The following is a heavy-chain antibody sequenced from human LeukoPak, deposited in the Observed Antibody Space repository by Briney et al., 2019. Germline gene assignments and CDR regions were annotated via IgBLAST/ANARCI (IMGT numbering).Heavy chain of an antibody. CDR2: IVVGSGNT. CDR1: GFTFTSSA. Sequence: SVKVSCKASGFTFTSSAMQWVRQARGQRLEWIGWIVVGSGNTNYAQKFQERVTITMDTSANTAYMELSSLRSEDTAVYYCARSGYSSGYVAYFDYWGQGTLVTVSS. J-gene: IGHJ4*02. CDR3: ARSGYSSGYVAYFDY. V-gene: IGHV1-58*02. D-gene: IGHD5-18*01.